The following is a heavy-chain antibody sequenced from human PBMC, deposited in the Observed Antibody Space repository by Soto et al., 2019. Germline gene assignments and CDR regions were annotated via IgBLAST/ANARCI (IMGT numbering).Heavy chain of an antibody. CDR1: GGSISSSNW. Sequence: SETLSLTCSVSGGSISSSNWWSWVRQPPGKGLEWIGEIYHSGSTNYNPSLKSRVTISVDKSKNQFSLKLSSVTAADTAVYYCARGVHDSPYYFDYWGQGTLVTVSS. V-gene: IGHV4-4*02. D-gene: IGHD3-22*01. J-gene: IGHJ4*02. CDR3: ARGVHDSPYYFDY. CDR2: IYHSGST.